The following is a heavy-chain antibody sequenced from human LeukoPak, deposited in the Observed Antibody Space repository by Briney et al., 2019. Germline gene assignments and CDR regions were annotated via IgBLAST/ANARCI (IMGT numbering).Heavy chain of an antibody. CDR2: ISSSSSYI. CDR3: ARGDSSSWYDFDY. V-gene: IGHV3-21*01. Sequence: PGGSLRLSCAASGFTFSSYSMNWVRQTPGKGLEWVSSISSSSSYIYYADSVKGRFTISRDNAKSSLYLQMNSLRAEDTAVYYCARGDSSSWYDFDYWGQGTLVTVSS. CDR1: GFTFSSYS. J-gene: IGHJ4*02. D-gene: IGHD6-13*01.